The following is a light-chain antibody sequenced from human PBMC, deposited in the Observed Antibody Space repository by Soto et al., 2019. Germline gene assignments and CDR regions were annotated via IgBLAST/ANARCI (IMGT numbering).Light chain of an antibody. V-gene: IGKV3-20*01. J-gene: IGKJ1*01. Sequence: EIVWTQPPATLSLSPGERATLSCRASPSVTNFLAWYQQKPGQAPRLLIYGASSRATGIPDRFSGSGSGTDFTLTISRLEPEDFGVYYCQQYGRPFGQGTKV. CDR1: PSVTNF. CDR3: QQYGRP. CDR2: GAS.